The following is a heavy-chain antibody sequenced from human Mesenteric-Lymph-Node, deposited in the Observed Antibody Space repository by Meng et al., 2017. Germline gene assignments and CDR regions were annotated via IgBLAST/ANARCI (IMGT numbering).Heavy chain of an antibody. CDR1: GYSISSGYY. J-gene: IGHJ4*02. V-gene: IGHV4-38-2*02. Sequence: SETLSLTCTVSGYSISSGYYWGWIRQPPGKGLEWIGSIYHSGSTYYNPSLKSRVTISVDTSKNQFSLKLSSVTAADTAVYYCARGKINIAVAGSAAFDYWGQGTLVTVYS. CDR3: ARGKINIAVAGSAAFDY. CDR2: IYHSGST. D-gene: IGHD6-19*01.